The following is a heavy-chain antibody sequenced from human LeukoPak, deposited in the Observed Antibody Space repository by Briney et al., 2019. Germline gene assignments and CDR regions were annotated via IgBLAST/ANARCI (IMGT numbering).Heavy chain of an antibody. CDR1: DYSIRSGYY. D-gene: IGHD5-12*01. V-gene: IGHV4-38-2*02. Sequence: SETLSLTCTVSDYSIRSGYYWGWIRQPPGKGPEWIGSIHHSGSTHYNPSLKSRVTIVVDTSKKQFSLKLSSVTAADTAVYYCARDGYSGSDALWGQGTLVTVSS. J-gene: IGHJ4*02. CDR2: IHHSGST. CDR3: ARDGYSGSDAL.